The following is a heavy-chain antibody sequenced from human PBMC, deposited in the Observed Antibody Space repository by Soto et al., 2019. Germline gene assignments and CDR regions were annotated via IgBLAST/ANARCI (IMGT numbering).Heavy chain of an antibody. CDR1: GYTFTSYD. D-gene: IGHD1-26*01. CDR2: MNPNNGNT. CDR3: ARGRSGRNHLDV. Sequence: ASVKVSCKASGYTFTSYDINWVRQATGQGLEWMGWMNPNNGNTGYAQKFQGRVTMTRNTSISTAYMELSSLRSEDTAVYYCARGRSGRNHLDVWGQGTTVTVSS. J-gene: IGHJ6*02. V-gene: IGHV1-8*01.